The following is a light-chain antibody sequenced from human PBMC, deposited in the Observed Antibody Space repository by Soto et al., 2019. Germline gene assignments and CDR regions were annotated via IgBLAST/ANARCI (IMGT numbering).Light chain of an antibody. J-gene: IGLJ3*02. V-gene: IGLV1-44*01. Sequence: QSVLTQPPSASGTPRQTVTISCSGSTSNIGSNAVHWYQHLPGTAPKLLMFSNNQRPSGVRDRFSGFKSDTSASLAISGLQSEDEAEYYCAAWDDSLNGPVFGGGTKLNVL. CDR1: TSNIGSNA. CDR3: AAWDDSLNGPV. CDR2: SNN.